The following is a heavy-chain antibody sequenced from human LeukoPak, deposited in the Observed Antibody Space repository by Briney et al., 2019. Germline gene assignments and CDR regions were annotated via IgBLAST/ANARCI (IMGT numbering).Heavy chain of an antibody. J-gene: IGHJ4*02. CDR2: IIPMFGTP. Sequence: SVKVSCKASGDTFSNYAISWVRQAPGQGLEWMGSIIPMFGTPNNAQKFQDRVTITADKSTNTAYMELSRLRSDDTAVYYCARDSGERGSGSYLIAYWGQGTLVTVSS. CDR3: ARDSGERGSGSYLIAY. V-gene: IGHV1-69*06. D-gene: IGHD3-10*01. CDR1: GDTFSNYA.